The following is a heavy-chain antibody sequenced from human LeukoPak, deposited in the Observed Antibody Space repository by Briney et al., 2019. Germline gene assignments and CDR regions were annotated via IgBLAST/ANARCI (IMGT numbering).Heavy chain of an antibody. CDR1: GGSISSGGYY. V-gene: IGHV4-31*03. CDR3: ARARRWSKGPVYDSSGYLLD. J-gene: IGHJ4*02. D-gene: IGHD3-22*01. Sequence: SQTLSLTCTVSGGSISSGGYYWSWIRQHPGKGLEWIGYIYYSGSTYYNPSLKSRVTISVDTSKNQFSLKLSSVTAADTAVYYCARARRWSKGPVYDSSGYLLDWGQGTLVTVSS. CDR2: IYYSGST.